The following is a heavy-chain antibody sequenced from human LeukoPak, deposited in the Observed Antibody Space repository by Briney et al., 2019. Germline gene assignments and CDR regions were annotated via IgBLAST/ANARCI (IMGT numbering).Heavy chain of an antibody. V-gene: IGHV4-59*08. Sequence: SETLSLTCTVSGGSISSYYWSWIRQPPGKGLEWIGYIYYSGSTNYNPPLKSRVTISVDTSKNQLSLKLSSVTAADTAVYYCVRNGHGIAVAYRGGAFDIWGQGTMVTVSS. J-gene: IGHJ3*02. D-gene: IGHD6-19*01. CDR3: VRNGHGIAVAYRGGAFDI. CDR1: GGSISSYY. CDR2: IYYSGST.